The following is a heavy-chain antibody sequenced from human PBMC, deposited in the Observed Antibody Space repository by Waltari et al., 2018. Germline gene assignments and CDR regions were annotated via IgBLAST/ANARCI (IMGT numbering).Heavy chain of an antibody. D-gene: IGHD6-13*01. CDR2: IGSSSGST. CDR1: GGSISGYY. Sequence: QVQLQESGPGLVKPSETLSLTCAVSGGSISGYYWNWTRQTPGKGLEWIGYIGSSSGSTYYNPSLKSRVTISTDTSKNQFSLKLRSVTAADTAIYYCASYGYSGSYFDSWGQGVLVTVSS. V-gene: IGHV4-59*12. CDR3: ASYGYSGSYFDS. J-gene: IGHJ4*02.